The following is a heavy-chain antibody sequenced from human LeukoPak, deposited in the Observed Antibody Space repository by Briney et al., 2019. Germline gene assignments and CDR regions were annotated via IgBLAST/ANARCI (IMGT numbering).Heavy chain of an antibody. CDR2: ISAYNGNT. J-gene: IGHJ4*02. CDR3: ARDRYYYDSSGYYYTY. V-gene: IGHV1-18*01. D-gene: IGHD3-22*01. CDR1: GHTFTSYG. Sequence: ASVKVSCKASGHTFTSYGISWVRQAPGQGLEWMGWISAYNGNTNYAQKLQGRVTMTTDTSTSTAYMELRRMRSDDTAVYYCARDRYYYDSSGYYYTYWGQGTLVTVSS.